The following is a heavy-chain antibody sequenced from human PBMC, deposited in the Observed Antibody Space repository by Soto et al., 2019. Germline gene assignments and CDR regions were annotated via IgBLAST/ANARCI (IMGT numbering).Heavy chain of an antibody. Sequence: QVQLVESGGGVVQPGRSLRLSCAASGFTSSNYAMHWVRQAPGKGLECVAVISYNGGNRFYRDYVKGRFTISRDNSKNTVHLQIDSLRYEDAAVYYCARGDREDTAVVIGVRPGEYGVDVWGQGTTVTVSS. CDR3: ARGDREDTAVVIGVRPGEYGVDV. D-gene: IGHD2-15*01. CDR2: ISYNGGNR. CDR1: GFTSSNYA. J-gene: IGHJ6*02. V-gene: IGHV3-30*04.